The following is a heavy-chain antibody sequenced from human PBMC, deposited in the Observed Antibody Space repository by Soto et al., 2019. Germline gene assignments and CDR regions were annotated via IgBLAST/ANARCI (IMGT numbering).Heavy chain of an antibody. V-gene: IGHV4-30-4*01. CDR1: GGSISSGDYY. Sequence: QVQLQESGPGLVKPSQTLSLTCNVSGGSISSGDYYWTCIRQSPEKGLDWIGYMYYTGSTFYSPSIKSRVTISLDTSENHFSLDMNSVTAADTAVYFCARVSGHNTGYYSVYFMDVWGQGTTVTVSS. CDR2: MYYTGST. J-gene: IGHJ6*02. CDR3: ARVSGHNTGYYSVYFMDV. D-gene: IGHD5-18*01.